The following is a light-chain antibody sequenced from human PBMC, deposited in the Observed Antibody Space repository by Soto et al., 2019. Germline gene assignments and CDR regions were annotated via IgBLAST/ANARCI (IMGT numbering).Light chain of an antibody. J-gene: IGLJ1*01. CDR3: GSWDSSLSAYV. CDR1: SSNIGGKC. CDR2: VEN. V-gene: IGLV1-51*01. Sequence: QSVLWQQSSVSADPGQTVTIACSGSSSNIGGKCVSWYQQLPGAAPKLLMYVENKRPSVIPHRFSGSNSGTSATLGITGFQTGDEADYYCGSWDSSLSAYVFGTGTKVTVL.